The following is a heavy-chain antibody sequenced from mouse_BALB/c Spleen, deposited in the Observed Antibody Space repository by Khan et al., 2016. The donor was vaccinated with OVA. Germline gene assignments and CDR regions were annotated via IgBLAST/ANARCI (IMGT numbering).Heavy chain of an antibody. Sequence: QMQLEESGPGLVAPSQSLSITCTVYGYSLTRYGVHWVRQPPGKGLEWLGLIWAGGSTNYNWALMSRLSISIDNSKSLVFLIMNSLQTDDTALYYYARSRYVARYWGQGTTVTVSS. CDR1: GYSLTRYG. V-gene: IGHV2-9*02. CDR3: ARSRYVARY. CDR2: IWAGGST. J-gene: IGHJ2*01. D-gene: IGHD2-14*01.